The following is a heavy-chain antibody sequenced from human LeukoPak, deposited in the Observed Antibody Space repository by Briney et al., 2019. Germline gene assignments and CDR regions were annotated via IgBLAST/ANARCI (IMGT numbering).Heavy chain of an antibody. CDR1: GYTFTSYG. J-gene: IGHJ4*02. CDR2: ISAYNGNT. CDR3: ARDPNGIVGATTPDY. V-gene: IGHV1-18*01. D-gene: IGHD1-26*01. Sequence: ASVTVSCKASGYTFTSYGISWVRQAPGQGLEWMGWISAYNGNTNYAQKLQGRVTMTTDTSTSTAYMELRSLRSDDTAVYYCARDPNGIVGATTPDYWGQGTLVTVSS.